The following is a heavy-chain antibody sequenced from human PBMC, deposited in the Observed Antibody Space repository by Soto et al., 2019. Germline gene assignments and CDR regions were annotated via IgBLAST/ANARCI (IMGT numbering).Heavy chain of an antibody. CDR2: ISATGGNI. V-gene: IGHV3-23*01. J-gene: IGHJ2*01. Sequence: GGSLRLSCAASGFTFSSYSMNWVRQAPGKGLEWVATISATGGNIEYTDSLKGRFTISRDNSKNTLYLQLNGLTSDDTAVHYCAKVAGGLGYFDLWGRGTLVTVSS. CDR1: GFTFSSYS. CDR3: AKVAGGLGYFDL. D-gene: IGHD3-16*01.